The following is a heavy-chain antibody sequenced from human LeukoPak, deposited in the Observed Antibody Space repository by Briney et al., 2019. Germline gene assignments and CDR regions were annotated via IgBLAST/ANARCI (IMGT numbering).Heavy chain of an antibody. D-gene: IGHD3-16*01. CDR3: AKASWVSSAEAVL. V-gene: IGHV3-23*01. CDR1: GFTFSSYA. Sequence: GGSLTLSCAASGFTFSSYAMSWVREAPARGLEWVSSLRGNGDKFYADSVKGRFTLSRDDSRNTVYLQLNKLRVEDTAVYYCAKASWVSSAEAVLWGQGTVVTVSS. CDR2: LRGNGDK. J-gene: IGHJ4*02.